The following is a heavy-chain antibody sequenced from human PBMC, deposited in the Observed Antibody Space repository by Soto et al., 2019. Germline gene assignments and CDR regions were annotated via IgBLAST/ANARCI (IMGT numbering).Heavy chain of an antibody. CDR1: GGSISSSSYY. V-gene: IGHV4-39*01. Sequence: PSETLSLTCTVSGGSISSSSYYWGWIRQPPGKGLEWIGNIFYSGSTYYNPSLKSRVTISVDTSKNQFSLKLSSVTAADTAVYYCASSYSGSYFDYWGQGTLVTVSS. CDR2: IFYSGST. D-gene: IGHD1-26*01. CDR3: ASSYSGSYFDY. J-gene: IGHJ4*02.